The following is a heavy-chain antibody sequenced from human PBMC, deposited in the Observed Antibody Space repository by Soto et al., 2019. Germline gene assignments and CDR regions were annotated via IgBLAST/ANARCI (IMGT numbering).Heavy chain of an antibody. V-gene: IGHV4-39*01. J-gene: IGHJ4*02. CDR2: ISYSGRT. D-gene: IGHD4-17*01. Sequence: SETLSLTCIVSGASIITDNYFWVWIRQSPRRGLELIGSISYSGRTYDNPSLQSRVTISIDASKNQFSLKLTSVTTADTAVYYCARRRASDYGGNHHPYYFDRWGQGALVTV. CDR3: ARRRASDYGGNHHPYYFDR. CDR1: GASIITDNYF.